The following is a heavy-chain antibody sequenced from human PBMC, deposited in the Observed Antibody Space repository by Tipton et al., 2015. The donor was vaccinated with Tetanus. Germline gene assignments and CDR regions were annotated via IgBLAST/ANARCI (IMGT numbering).Heavy chain of an antibody. CDR1: GVSIKGGGFY. V-gene: IGHV4-31*03. CDR3: ARDGGNYFYYGMNV. CDR2: IYSPGTT. Sequence: TLSLTCSVSGVSIKGGGFYWTWIRQPPGKGLEWIGYIYSPGTTSYAPSLRGRATISFDSVKNHFSLSLSSVTAADTAMYYCARDGGNYFYYGMNVWGQGVAVTVSS. J-gene: IGHJ6*02.